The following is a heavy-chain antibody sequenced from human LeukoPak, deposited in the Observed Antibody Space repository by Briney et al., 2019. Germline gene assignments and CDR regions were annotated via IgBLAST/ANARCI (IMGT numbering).Heavy chain of an antibody. J-gene: IGHJ4*02. Sequence: ASVTVSYKASGYTFTSYGIRGVRQAPGKGGEGMGWISAYNGNTNYAQKLQGRVNINRDTDTSTAYMEVRRQRCGDTDVYDGERSDSHAPTNWFYYWRQGTLLTVSS. CDR3: ERSDSHAPTNWFYY. D-gene: IGHD7-27*01. CDR1: GYTFTSYG. V-gene: IGHV1-18*01. CDR2: ISAYNGNT.